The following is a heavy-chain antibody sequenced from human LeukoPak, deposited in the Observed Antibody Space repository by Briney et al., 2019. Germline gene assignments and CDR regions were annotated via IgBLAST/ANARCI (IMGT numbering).Heavy chain of an antibody. J-gene: IGHJ4*02. D-gene: IGHD4-23*01. CDR2: INPGNGNT. Sequence: GASVKVSCKASGYTFTSYAMHWVRQAPGQRLEWMGWINPGNGNTKYSQKFQGRVTITRDTSASTAYMELSSLRSEDTAVYYCAREAGGNRPLDYWGQGTLVTVSS. CDR3: AREAGGNRPLDY. CDR1: GYTFTSYA. V-gene: IGHV1-3*01.